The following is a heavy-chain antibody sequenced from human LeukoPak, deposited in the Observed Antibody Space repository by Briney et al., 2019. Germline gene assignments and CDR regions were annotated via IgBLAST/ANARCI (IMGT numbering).Heavy chain of an antibody. J-gene: IGHJ6*03. V-gene: IGHV1-2*02. CDR2: INVDSGGT. CDR3: ARDEGYYNYMDV. Sequence: ASVKVSCKASGYTFTSYGVTWVRQAPGQGLEWMGWINVDSGGTKYAEKFQGRVTMTRDTSISTAYMELSRLRSDDTAVYYCARDEGYYNYMDVWGKGTTVSVSS. CDR1: GYTFTSYG.